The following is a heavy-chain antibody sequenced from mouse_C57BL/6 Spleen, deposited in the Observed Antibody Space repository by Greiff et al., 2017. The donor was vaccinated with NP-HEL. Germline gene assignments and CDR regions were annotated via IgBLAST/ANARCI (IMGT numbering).Heavy chain of an antibody. V-gene: IGHV1-52*01. Sequence: VQLKQPGAELVRPGSSVKLSCKASGYTFTSYWMHWVKQRPIQGLEWIGNIDPSDSETHYNQKFKDKATLTVDKSSSTAYMQLSSLTSEDSAVYYCAREGAVAWFAYWGQGTLVTVSA. CDR2: IDPSDSET. CDR1: GYTFTSYW. J-gene: IGHJ3*01. CDR3: AREGAVAWFAY.